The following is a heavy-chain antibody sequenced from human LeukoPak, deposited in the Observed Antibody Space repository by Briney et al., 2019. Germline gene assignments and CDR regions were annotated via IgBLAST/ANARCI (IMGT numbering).Heavy chain of an antibody. CDR3: ARDGGTRLKYSYGYGDY. CDR1: GVTFSSYE. CDR2: ISSSGDTI. V-gene: IGHV3-48*03. D-gene: IGHD5-18*01. J-gene: IGHJ4*02. Sequence: GGSLRLSCAASGVTFSSYEMNWVRQAPGKGLEWVSYISSSGDTIYYADSVKGRFTISRDNAKNSLYLQMNSLRAEDTAVYYCARDGGTRLKYSYGYGDYWGQGTLVTVSS.